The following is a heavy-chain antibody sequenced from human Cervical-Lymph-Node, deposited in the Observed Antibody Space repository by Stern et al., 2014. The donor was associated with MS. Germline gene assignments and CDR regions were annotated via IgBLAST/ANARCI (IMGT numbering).Heavy chain of an antibody. V-gene: IGHV1-69*01. Sequence: QVQLVQSGAEVKKPGSSVRVSCKASGGTFSSFAISWVRQAPGHGLEWMGGIIPMFGAPNYAQKFQGRVTITADASTRTAYLELNSLTSDDTAVYYCASSVGELTPETVWGQGTTVTVFS. CDR1: GGTFSSFA. CDR3: ASSVGELTPETV. J-gene: IGHJ6*02. D-gene: IGHD3-10*01. CDR2: IIPMFGAP.